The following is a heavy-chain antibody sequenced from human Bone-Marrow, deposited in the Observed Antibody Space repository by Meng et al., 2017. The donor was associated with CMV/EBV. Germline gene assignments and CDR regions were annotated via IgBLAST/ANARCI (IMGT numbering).Heavy chain of an antibody. D-gene: IGHD6-19*01. Sequence: GGSLRLSCAASGFTFRNFGMHWVRQAPGKGLEWVSSISSSSSYIYYADSVKGRFTISRDNAKNSLYLQMNSLRAEDTAVYYCAREPAVAGTRYFQHWGQGTLVTVSS. CDR2: ISSSSSYI. CDR1: GFTFRNFG. CDR3: AREPAVAGTRYFQH. V-gene: IGHV3-21*01. J-gene: IGHJ1*01.